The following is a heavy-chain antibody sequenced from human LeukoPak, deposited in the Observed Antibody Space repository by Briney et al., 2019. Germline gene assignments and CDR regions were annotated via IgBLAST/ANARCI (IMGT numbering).Heavy chain of an antibody. CDR2: ISGSGGST. Sequence: GGSLRLSCAASGFTFSSYAMSWVRQAPGKGLEWVSAISGSGGSTYYADSVKGRFTISRDNSKNTLYLQMNSLRAEDTAVYYCAKDPRPSYSSGPRGAFDIWGQGTMVTVSS. CDR3: AKDPRPSYSSGPRGAFDI. V-gene: IGHV3-23*01. CDR1: GFTFSSYA. D-gene: IGHD6-19*01. J-gene: IGHJ3*02.